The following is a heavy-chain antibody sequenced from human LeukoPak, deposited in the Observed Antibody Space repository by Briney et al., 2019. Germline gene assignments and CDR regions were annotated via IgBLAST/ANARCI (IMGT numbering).Heavy chain of an antibody. V-gene: IGHV3-53*01. J-gene: IGHJ4*02. D-gene: IGHD1-26*01. CDR1: GFSVSSNY. Sequence: PGGCLRLSCAASGFSVSSNYMSWVRQAPGKGLEWVSIIYSGGSTYYADSVKGRFTISRDNSMNTLYLQMNSLRAEDTAVYYCARDRAYSGSYYHDYWGQGTLVTVSS. CDR3: ARDRAYSGSYYHDY. CDR2: IYSGGST.